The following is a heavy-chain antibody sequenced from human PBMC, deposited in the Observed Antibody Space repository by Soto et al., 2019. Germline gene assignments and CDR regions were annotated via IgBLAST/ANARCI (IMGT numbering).Heavy chain of an antibody. CDR1: GDSVSSNSAA. V-gene: IGHV6-1*01. J-gene: IGHJ6*02. CDR2: TYYRSKWYN. Sequence: SQTLSLTCAISGDSVSSNSAAWNWIRQSPSRGLEWLGRTYYRSKWYNDYAVSVKSRITINPDTSKNQFSLQLNSVTPEDTAVYYCARESESQWLAAGNYYGMDVWGQGTTVTVSS. CDR3: ARESESQWLAAGNYYGMDV. D-gene: IGHD6-19*01.